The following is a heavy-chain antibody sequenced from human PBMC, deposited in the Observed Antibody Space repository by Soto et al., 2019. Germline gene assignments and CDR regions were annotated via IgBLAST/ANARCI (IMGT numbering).Heavy chain of an antibody. CDR3: VRGDNWNDEASDY. CDR1: GFMFRNPG. V-gene: IGHV3-33*01. CDR2: IWSDGNNR. J-gene: IGHJ4*02. D-gene: IGHD1-1*01. Sequence: GGSPRLSFAAAGFMFRNPGMHWVRQASGKGVEWVVVIWSDGNNRYYADSVKGRFTISRDNSKNTLYLQMNSLRAEDTAVYYCVRGDNWNDEASDYWGQGTLVTVSS.